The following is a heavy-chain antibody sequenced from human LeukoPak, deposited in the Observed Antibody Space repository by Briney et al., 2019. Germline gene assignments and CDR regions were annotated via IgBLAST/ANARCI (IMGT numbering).Heavy chain of an antibody. V-gene: IGHV3-23*01. D-gene: IGHD4-23*01. Sequence: PGGSLRLSCAASGFTFSSYAMSWVRQAPGKGLEWVSGISGSGGSIQYANSVKGRFTISRDNSKSTLYVQMISLRAEDTAVYYCARDRSTTVVTSFYYYYGMDVWGQGTTVTVSS. CDR1: GFTFSSYA. CDR2: ISGSGGSI. J-gene: IGHJ6*02. CDR3: ARDRSTTVVTSFYYYYGMDV.